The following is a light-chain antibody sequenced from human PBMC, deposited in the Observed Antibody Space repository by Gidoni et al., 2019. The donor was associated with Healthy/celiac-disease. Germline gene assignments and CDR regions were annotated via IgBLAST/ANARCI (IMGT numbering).Light chain of an antibody. V-gene: IGKV2-28*01. CDR2: LGS. CDR3: MQALQTSIT. CDR1: QSLLHSNGYNY. Sequence: DSVMTQSPLSLPVTPGEPASISCRSSQSLLHSNGYNYLGWYLQKPGQSPQLLIYLGSNRASGVPDRFGGSGSGTDFTLKISRVEAEDVGVYYCMQALQTSITFGQGTRLEIK. J-gene: IGKJ5*01.